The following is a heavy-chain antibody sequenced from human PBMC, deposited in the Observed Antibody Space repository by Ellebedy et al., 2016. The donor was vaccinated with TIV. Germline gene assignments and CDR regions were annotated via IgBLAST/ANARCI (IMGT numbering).Heavy chain of an antibody. CDR3: ARGEYYYDSSGYYSYYYYGMDV. V-gene: IGHV1-18*01. D-gene: IGHD3-22*01. J-gene: IGHJ6*02. Sequence: AASVKVSCKASGYTFTSYGISWVRQAPGQGLEWMGWISAYNGNTNYAQKLQGRVTMTTDTSTSTAYMELRSLRSDDTAVYYCARGEYYYDSSGYYSYYYYGMDVWGQGTTVTVSS. CDR2: ISAYNGNT. CDR1: GYTFTSYG.